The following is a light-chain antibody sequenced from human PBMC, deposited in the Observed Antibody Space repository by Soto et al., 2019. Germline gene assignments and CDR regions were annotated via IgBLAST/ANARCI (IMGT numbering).Light chain of an antibody. J-gene: IGLJ1*01. CDR3: CSYAGSYSYA. V-gene: IGLV2-11*01. CDR1: SSDVGGFNS. Sequence: VLTQPRSVSGSPGQAVTISCTGTSSDVGGFNSVSWYQQHPGKAPKLMIYDVNKRPSGVPDRFSGSKSGSTASLTISGLQAEDEADYYCCSYAGSYSYAFATGTKVTVL. CDR2: DVN.